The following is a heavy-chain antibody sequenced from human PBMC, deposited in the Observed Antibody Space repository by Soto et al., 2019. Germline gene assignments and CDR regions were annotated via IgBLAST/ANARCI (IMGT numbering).Heavy chain of an antibody. Sequence: GESLKIPCKGSGYSFTSYWIGWVRQMPGKGLEWMGIIYPGDSDTRYSPSFQGQVTISADKSISTAYLQWSSLKASDTAMYYCAGGGVRGVITRTRDYYGMDVWGQGTTVTLSS. J-gene: IGHJ6*02. CDR1: GYSFTSYW. CDR2: IYPGDSDT. V-gene: IGHV5-51*01. CDR3: AGGGVRGVITRTRDYYGMDV. D-gene: IGHD3-10*01.